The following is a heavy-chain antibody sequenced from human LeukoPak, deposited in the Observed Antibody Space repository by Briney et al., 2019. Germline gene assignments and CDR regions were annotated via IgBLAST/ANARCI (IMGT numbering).Heavy chain of an antibody. D-gene: IGHD7-27*01. CDR1: GGSISSYY. J-gene: IGHJ3*02. CDR3: ARVLPNWGAHDAFEI. Sequence: PSETLSLTCTVSGGSISSYYWSWIRQPPGKGLEWIGYIYYSGSTNYNPSLKSRVTISVDTSKNQFSLKLRSVTAADTAVYYCARVLPNWGAHDAFEIWGQGTMVTVSS. V-gene: IGHV4-59*01. CDR2: IYYSGST.